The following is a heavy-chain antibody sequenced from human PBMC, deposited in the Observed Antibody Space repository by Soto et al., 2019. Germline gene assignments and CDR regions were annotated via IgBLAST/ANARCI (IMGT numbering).Heavy chain of an antibody. D-gene: IGHD6-25*01. CDR1: VFTFSSYA. V-gene: IGHV3-23*01. CDR3: AKDSDPVSTSSGDV. J-gene: IGHJ6*02. Sequence: PGRSLRLSCAASVFTFSSYAMSWVRQAPGKGLEWVSAISGIGVSTYYADSVKGRFTISRDNSKNTLYLQMNSLRAEDTAVYYCAKDSDPVSTSSGDVWGQGTTVTVSS. CDR2: ISGIGVST.